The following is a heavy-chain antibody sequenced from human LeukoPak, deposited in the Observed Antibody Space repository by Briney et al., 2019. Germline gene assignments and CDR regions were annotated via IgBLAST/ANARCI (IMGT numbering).Heavy chain of an antibody. CDR3: ARVVDTAMVTIDY. V-gene: IGHV1-8*01. CDR2: MNPKSGNT. Sequence: ASVKVSCKASGYTFTSYDINWVRQATGQGLEWMGWMNPKSGNTGYAQKLQGRVTMTRNTSISTAYMELSSLRSEDTAVYYCARVVDTAMVTIDYWGQGTLVTVSS. D-gene: IGHD5-18*01. J-gene: IGHJ4*02. CDR1: GYTFTSYD.